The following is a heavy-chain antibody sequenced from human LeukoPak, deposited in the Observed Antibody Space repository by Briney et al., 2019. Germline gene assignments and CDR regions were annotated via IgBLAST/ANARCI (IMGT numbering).Heavy chain of an antibody. CDR2: IYYSGST. V-gene: IGHV4-59*01. Sequence: SETLSLTCTVSGGSISSYYWSWIRQPPGKGLEWIGYIYYSGSTNYNPSLKSRVTISVDTSKNQFSLKLSSVTAADTAVYYCVREGSTIRGIDYWGQGTLVTVSS. CDR3: VREGSTIRGIDY. CDR1: GGSISSYY. J-gene: IGHJ4*02. D-gene: IGHD2/OR15-2a*01.